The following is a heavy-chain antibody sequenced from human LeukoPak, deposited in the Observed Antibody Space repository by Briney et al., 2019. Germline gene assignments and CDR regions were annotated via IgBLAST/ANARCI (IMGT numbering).Heavy chain of an antibody. D-gene: IGHD3-9*01. CDR3: ARHPDMTPGDN. CDR2: IYYSGST. J-gene: IGHJ4*02. V-gene: IGHV4-39*01. Sequence: SETLSLTCTVSGGSISSSSYYWGWIRQPPGKGLERIGSIYYSGSTCYNPSLKSRVTILVDTSKNQFSLKLSSVTAADTAVYYCARHPDMTPGDNWGQGTLVTVA. CDR1: GGSISSSSYY.